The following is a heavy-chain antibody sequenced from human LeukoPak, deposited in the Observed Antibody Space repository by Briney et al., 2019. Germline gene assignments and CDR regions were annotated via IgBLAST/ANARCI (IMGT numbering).Heavy chain of an antibody. CDR2: INRSGSI. CDR1: GGSFNAYY. J-gene: IGHJ4*02. D-gene: IGHD3-16*02. Sequence: SETLSLSCAVYGGSFNAYYWSWIRQSPGKGLEWIGEINRSGSINYNPSLKSRVTISVDTSKNQFSLKLSSVTAAGTAVYYCARLTLYQGYYFDYWGQGTLVTVSS. CDR3: ARLTLYQGYYFDY. V-gene: IGHV4-34*01.